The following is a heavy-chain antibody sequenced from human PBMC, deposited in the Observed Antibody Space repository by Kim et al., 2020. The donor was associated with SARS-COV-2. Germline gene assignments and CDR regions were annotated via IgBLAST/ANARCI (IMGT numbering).Heavy chain of an antibody. Sequence: SVKVSCKASGGTFSSYAISWVRQAPGQGLEWMGGIIPIFGTANYAQKFQGRVTITADESTSTAYMELSSLRSEDTAVYYCARSDTAMVTRDAFDIWGQGTMVTVSS. V-gene: IGHV1-69*13. CDR3: ARSDTAMVTRDAFDI. D-gene: IGHD5-18*01. CDR2: IIPIFGTA. CDR1: GGTFSSYA. J-gene: IGHJ3*02.